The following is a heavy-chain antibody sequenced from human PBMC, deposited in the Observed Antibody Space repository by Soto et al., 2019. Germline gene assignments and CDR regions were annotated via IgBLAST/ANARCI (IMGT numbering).Heavy chain of an antibody. Sequence: GGSLRLSCAASGFTFSSYAMSWVRQAPGKGLEWVSAISGSGGSTYYADSVKGRFTISRDNSKNTLYLQMNSLRAEDTAVYYCAKDTDIVATLGPGYWGQGTLVTAPQ. J-gene: IGHJ4*02. CDR2: ISGSGGST. CDR1: GFTFSSYA. V-gene: IGHV3-23*01. CDR3: AKDTDIVATLGPGY. D-gene: IGHD5-12*01.